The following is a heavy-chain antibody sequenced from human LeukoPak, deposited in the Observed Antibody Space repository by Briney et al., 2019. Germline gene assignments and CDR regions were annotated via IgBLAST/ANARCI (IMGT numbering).Heavy chain of an antibody. D-gene: IGHD3-22*01. CDR2: IYYSGST. J-gene: IGHJ3*02. Sequence: TEALSLTCTVSGGSISSSSYYWGWIRQPPGKGLEWIGSIYYSGSTYYNPSLKSRVTISVDTSKNQFSLKLSSVTAADTAVYYCATILVIRGKDAFDIWGQGTMVTVSS. CDR1: GGSISSSSYY. CDR3: ATILVIRGKDAFDI. V-gene: IGHV4-39*07.